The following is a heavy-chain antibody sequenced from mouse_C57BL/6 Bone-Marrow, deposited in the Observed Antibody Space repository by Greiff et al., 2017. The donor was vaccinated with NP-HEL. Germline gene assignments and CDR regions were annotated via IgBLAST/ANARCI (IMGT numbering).Heavy chain of an antibody. CDR3: ATLTPY. Sequence: EVKLLESGPVLVKPGASVKMSCKASGYTFTDYYMNWVKQSHGKSLEWIGVINPYNGGTSYKQKFKGKATLTVDKSSSPAYMDLYRLTSEYSAVYYCATLTPYWGQGTTLTVSS. CDR2: INPYNGGT. V-gene: IGHV1-19*01. CDR1: GYTFTDYY. J-gene: IGHJ2*01.